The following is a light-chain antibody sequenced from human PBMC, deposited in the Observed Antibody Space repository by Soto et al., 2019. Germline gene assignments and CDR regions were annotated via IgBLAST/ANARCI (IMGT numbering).Light chain of an antibody. Sequence: EIVMTQSPATPSVSPGERATLSCRASQSVSSNVAWYQQRPGQAPRLLIFDASTRATGTPARFSGSGSGTEFTLTISSLQSEDFAVYYCQQYQNWPRTFGQGTKVEIK. CDR1: QSVSSN. CDR2: DAS. V-gene: IGKV3-15*01. CDR3: QQYQNWPRT. J-gene: IGKJ1*01.